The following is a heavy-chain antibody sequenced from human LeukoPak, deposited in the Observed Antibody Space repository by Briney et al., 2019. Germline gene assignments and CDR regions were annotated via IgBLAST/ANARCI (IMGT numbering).Heavy chain of an antibody. Sequence: SGPVLVKPTETLTLTCTVSGFSPSNARMGVSWIRQPPGKALEWLAHIFANDEKSYSTSLKSRLTISKDTSKSQVVLTMTNMDPVDTATYYCARIERYYDFWSGYYYMDVWGKGTTVTVSS. J-gene: IGHJ6*03. CDR1: GFSPSNARMG. V-gene: IGHV2-26*01. CDR3: ARIERYYDFWSGYYYMDV. CDR2: IFANDEK. D-gene: IGHD3-3*01.